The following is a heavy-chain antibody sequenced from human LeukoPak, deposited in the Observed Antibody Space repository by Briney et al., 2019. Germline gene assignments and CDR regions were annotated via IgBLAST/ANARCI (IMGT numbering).Heavy chain of an antibody. J-gene: IGHJ4*02. CDR1: GYTFTSYG. CDR3: ARDLGYCSGGSCYSSGLFDY. V-gene: IGHV1-18*04. CDR2: ISAYNGNT. Sequence: ASVKVSCKASGYTFTSYGISWVRQAPGHGPEGMGWISAYNGNTNYAQKLQGRVTMTTDTSTSTAYMELRSLRSDDTAVYYCARDLGYCSGGSCYSSGLFDYWGQGTLVTVSS. D-gene: IGHD2-15*01.